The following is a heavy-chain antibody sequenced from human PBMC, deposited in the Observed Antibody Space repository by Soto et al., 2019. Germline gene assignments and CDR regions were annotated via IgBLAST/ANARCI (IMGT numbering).Heavy chain of an antibody. CDR1: GFTFSSYA. CDR2: ISGSGDST. J-gene: IGHJ6*02. CDR3: ASGRGRYFYYGMDV. D-gene: IGHD1-26*01. V-gene: IGHV3-23*01. Sequence: EVQLLESGGGLVQPGGSLRLSCAASGFTFSSYAMTWVRQAPGKGLEWVSAISGSGDSTYYTDSVKGRFSISRDNSKNTLYLQMNSLRAEDTAVYYCASGRGRYFYYGMDVWGQGTTVTVSS.